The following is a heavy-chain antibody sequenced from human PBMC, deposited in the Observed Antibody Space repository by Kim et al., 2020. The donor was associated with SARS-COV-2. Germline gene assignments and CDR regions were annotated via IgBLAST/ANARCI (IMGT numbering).Heavy chain of an antibody. Sequence: GGSLRLSCAASGFSFSDYDMSWIRQSPWKGLDWFSYISDSASNIYYADSVKCRFTISRDNAKKSLYLQMNTLRAEDTAMYYCARVTTWHFFDYWGQGTLVTVSS. V-gene: IGHV3-11*01. CDR1: GFSFSDYD. CDR3: ARVTTWHFFDY. D-gene: IGHD2-2*01. CDR2: ISDSASNI. J-gene: IGHJ4*02.